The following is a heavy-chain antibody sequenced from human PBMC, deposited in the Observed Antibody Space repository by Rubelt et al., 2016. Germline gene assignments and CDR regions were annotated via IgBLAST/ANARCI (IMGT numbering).Heavy chain of an antibody. CDR2: IYTGDSDA. D-gene: IGHD6-6*01. CDR3: ASLSSSSHDAFDI. J-gene: IGHJ3*02. CDR1: GYSFTSYW. Sequence: EVQLVQSGAEVKKPGESLKIACKGSGYSFTSYWSGGVRQRPGKGLEWKGSIYTGDSDARYSPSFPGQDTISADTSISTAYLQWSSLKASDTAMYYCASLSSSSHDAFDIWGQGTMVTVSS. V-gene: IGHV5-51*01.